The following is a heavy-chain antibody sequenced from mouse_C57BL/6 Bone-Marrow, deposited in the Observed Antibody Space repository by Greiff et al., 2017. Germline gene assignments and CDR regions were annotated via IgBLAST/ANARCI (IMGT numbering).Heavy chain of an antibody. Sequence: VQLQQSGAELVRPGTSVKVSCKASGYAFTNYLIEWVKQRPGQGLEWIGVLNPGSGGTNYTEKFKGKATLTADKSSSTAYMQLSSLTSEDSAVYCCARWGLTYLWFAYWGQGTLVTVSA. V-gene: IGHV1-54*01. CDR1: GYAFTNYL. D-gene: IGHD3-1*01. CDR2: LNPGSGGT. J-gene: IGHJ3*01. CDR3: ARWGLTYLWFAY.